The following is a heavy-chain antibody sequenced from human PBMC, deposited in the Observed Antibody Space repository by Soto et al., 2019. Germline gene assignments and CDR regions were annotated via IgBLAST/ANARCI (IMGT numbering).Heavy chain of an antibody. CDR3: ARDRGVGTNNWFDP. Sequence: GGSLRLSCAASGFTFSSYGMHWVRQAPGKGLEWVAVIWYDGSNKYYADSVKGRFTISRDNSKNTLYLQMNSLRAEDTAVYYCARDRGVGTNNWFDPWGQGTLVTVSS. J-gene: IGHJ5*02. CDR1: GFTFSSYG. V-gene: IGHV3-33*01. D-gene: IGHD1-26*01. CDR2: IWYDGSNK.